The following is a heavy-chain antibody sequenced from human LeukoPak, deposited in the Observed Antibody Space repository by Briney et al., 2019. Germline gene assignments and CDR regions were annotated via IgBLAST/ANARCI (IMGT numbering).Heavy chain of an antibody. Sequence: PGGSLRLSCAASGFTFSSYGMHWVRQAPGKGLEWVAVISYDGSNKYYADSVKGRFTISRDNSKNTLYLQMNSLRAEDTAVYYCAKPRGFGELLLDYWGQGTLVTVSS. V-gene: IGHV3-30*18. D-gene: IGHD3-10*01. CDR2: ISYDGSNK. CDR3: AKPRGFGELLLDY. CDR1: GFTFSSYG. J-gene: IGHJ4*02.